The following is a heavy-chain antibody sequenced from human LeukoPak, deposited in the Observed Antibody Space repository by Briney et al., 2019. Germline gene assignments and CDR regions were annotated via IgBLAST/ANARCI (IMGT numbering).Heavy chain of an antibody. Sequence: GGSLRLFCAASGFTFRIYPMSWVRQAPGEGVEWVSGISGSGGSTSYADPVKGRFTISRDNSKNMLYLQVNSLRAEDTAVYYCAKGRSGWPLDYWGQGTLVTVSS. CDR3: AKGRSGWPLDY. CDR2: ISGSGGST. D-gene: IGHD6-19*01. J-gene: IGHJ4*02. CDR1: GFTFRIYP. V-gene: IGHV3-23*01.